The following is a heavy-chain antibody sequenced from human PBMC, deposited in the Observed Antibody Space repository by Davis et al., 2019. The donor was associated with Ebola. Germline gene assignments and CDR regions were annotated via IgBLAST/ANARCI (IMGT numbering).Heavy chain of an antibody. V-gene: IGHV4-59*08. CDR1: GGSIRSYY. D-gene: IGHD4-17*01. CDR3: ARRYGTAFDI. Sequence: MPSETLSLTCTVSGGSIRSYYWSWIRQPPGKGLEWIGYIYYSGSTNYNLSLKSRVTISVDTSKNQFSLKLSSVTAADTAVYYWARRYGTAFDIWGQGTMVTVSS. J-gene: IGHJ3*02. CDR2: IYYSGST.